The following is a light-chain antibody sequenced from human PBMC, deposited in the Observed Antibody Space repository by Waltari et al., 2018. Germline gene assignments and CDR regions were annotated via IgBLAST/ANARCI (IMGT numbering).Light chain of an antibody. V-gene: IGKV3-20*01. CDR3: QHYVRLPVT. CDR2: GAS. J-gene: IGKJ1*01. CDR1: QSIGTF. Sequence: EIVLTQSPGTLSLSPGERVTLSCRASQSIGTFLAWYQKKPGTPPRLLIYGASIRAAGIPDRVSGSGSGTDFSLTISRLEPEDFAVYYCQHYVRLPVTFGQGTKVQIK.